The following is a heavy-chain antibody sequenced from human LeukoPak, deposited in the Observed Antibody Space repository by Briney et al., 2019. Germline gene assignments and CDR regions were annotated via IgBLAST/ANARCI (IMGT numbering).Heavy chain of an antibody. Sequence: GGSLGLSCAASGFTFSSHAMSWVRQAPGKGLEWVSLIRGSSDVIEYADSVRGRFTISRDNSKNTVSLQLNNLRAEDTALYYCAKGQSASSTFDCWGQGTLVTVSS. CDR3: AKGQSASSTFDC. J-gene: IGHJ4*02. CDR2: IRGSSDVI. V-gene: IGHV3-23*01. CDR1: GFTFSSHA.